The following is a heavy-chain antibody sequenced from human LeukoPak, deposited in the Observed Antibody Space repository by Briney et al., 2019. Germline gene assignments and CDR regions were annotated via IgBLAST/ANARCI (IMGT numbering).Heavy chain of an antibody. Sequence: GGSLRLSCAASGFTFSSYSMNWVRQAPGKGLEWVSSISSSSSYIYYADSVKGRFTISRDNAKNSLYLQMNSLRAEDTAVYYCARRIAVADSDAFDIWGQGTMVTVSS. J-gene: IGHJ3*02. CDR3: ARRIAVADSDAFDI. D-gene: IGHD6-19*01. CDR1: GFTFSSYS. CDR2: ISSSSSYI. V-gene: IGHV3-21*04.